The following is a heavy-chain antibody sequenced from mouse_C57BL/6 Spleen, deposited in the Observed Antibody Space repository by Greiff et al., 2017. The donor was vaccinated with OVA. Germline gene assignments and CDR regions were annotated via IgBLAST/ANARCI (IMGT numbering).Heavy chain of an antibody. J-gene: IGHJ1*03. CDR1: GFTFSSYA. Sequence: EVKVEESGGGLVKPGGSLKLSCAASGFTFSSYAMSWVRQTPEQRLEWVATISDGGSYTYYPDNVKGRCTISRDNAKNNLYLQMSHLKSEDTAMYYCAREGLLRGYFDVWGTGTTVTVSS. CDR2: ISDGGSYT. D-gene: IGHD2-3*01. V-gene: IGHV5-4*01. CDR3: AREGLLRGYFDV.